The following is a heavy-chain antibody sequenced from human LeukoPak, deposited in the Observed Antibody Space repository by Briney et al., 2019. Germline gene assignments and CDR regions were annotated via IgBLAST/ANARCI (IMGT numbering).Heavy chain of an antibody. D-gene: IGHD2-2*01. CDR3: ARAPLELLWKLFDY. Sequence: SGGSLRLSCAASGFTFSSYWMHWVRQAPGKGLVWVSRINTDGSSTSYADSVKGRFTISRDNAKNTLYLQMNSLRAEDTAVYYCARAPLELLWKLFDYWGQGTLVTVSS. CDR1: GFTFSSYW. J-gene: IGHJ4*02. V-gene: IGHV3-74*01. CDR2: INTDGSST.